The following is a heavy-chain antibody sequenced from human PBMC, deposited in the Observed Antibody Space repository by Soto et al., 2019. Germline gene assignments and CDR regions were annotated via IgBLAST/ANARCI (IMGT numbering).Heavy chain of an antibody. Sequence: GASVKVSCKASGYTFTSYGISWVRQAPGQGLEWMGWISAYNGKTNYAQKLQGRVTMTTDTSTSTAYMELRSLRSDDTAVYYCARRDGSLLSDWFDPWGQGTLVTVSS. CDR3: ARRDGSLLSDWFDP. V-gene: IGHV1-18*01. CDR1: GYTFTSYG. CDR2: ISAYNGKT. J-gene: IGHJ5*02. D-gene: IGHD2-2*01.